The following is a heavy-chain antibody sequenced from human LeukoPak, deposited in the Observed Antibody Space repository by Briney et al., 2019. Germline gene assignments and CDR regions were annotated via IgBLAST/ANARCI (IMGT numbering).Heavy chain of an antibody. CDR3: ARLGYDFWSGSTPEY. D-gene: IGHD3-3*01. Sequence: PSETLSITCTVSGGSISSYYWSWIRQPPGKGLEWIGYIYYSGSTNYNPSLKSRVTISVDTSKNQFSLKLSSVTAADTAVYYCARLGYDFWSGSTPEYWGQGTLVTVSS. V-gene: IGHV4-59*08. J-gene: IGHJ4*02. CDR2: IYYSGST. CDR1: GGSISSYY.